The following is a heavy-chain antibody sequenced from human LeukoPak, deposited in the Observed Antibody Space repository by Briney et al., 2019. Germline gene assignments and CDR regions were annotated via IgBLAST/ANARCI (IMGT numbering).Heavy chain of an antibody. CDR1: GYTFTGYY. CDR2: INTNNGGT. J-gene: IGHJ4*02. D-gene: IGHD1-20*01. V-gene: IGHV1-2*02. Sequence: ASVKVSCKASGYTFTGYYMHWVRQAPGQGLEWMGWINTNNGGTNYAQRFRGRVTMTRDTSISTAYMELSSLRSDDTAVYYCARGGQILEVITATFDYWGQGTLVTVSS. CDR3: ARGGQILEVITATFDY.